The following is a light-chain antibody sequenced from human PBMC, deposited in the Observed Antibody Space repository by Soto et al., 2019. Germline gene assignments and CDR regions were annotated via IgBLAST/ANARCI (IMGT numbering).Light chain of an antibody. J-gene: IGLJ1*01. CDR3: TSYTTSSTYG. CDR1: SSDVGNYIY. Sequence: QSVLTQPACVSGSPGQSITISCTGTSSDVGNYIYVFWFQQHPGKAPKLIISEVSNGPSGVSSRFSGYKSGNAASLTYSGLQAEDESHYYCTSYTTSSTYGFGTGTKATVL. CDR2: EVS. V-gene: IGLV2-14*01.